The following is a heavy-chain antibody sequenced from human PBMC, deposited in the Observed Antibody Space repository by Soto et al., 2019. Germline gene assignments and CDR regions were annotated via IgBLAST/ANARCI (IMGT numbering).Heavy chain of an antibody. D-gene: IGHD2-15*01. V-gene: IGHV1-69*02. Sequence: QVQLVQSGAEVKKPGSSVKVSCKASGGTFSSYTISWVRQAPGQGLEWMGRIIPILGIANYAQKFQGRVTITADKSTSTGYMELSSLRSEDTAVYYCAGCSGGSCYSGALDYWGQGTLVTVSS. CDR2: IIPILGIA. J-gene: IGHJ4*02. CDR3: AGCSGGSCYSGALDY. CDR1: GGTFSSYT.